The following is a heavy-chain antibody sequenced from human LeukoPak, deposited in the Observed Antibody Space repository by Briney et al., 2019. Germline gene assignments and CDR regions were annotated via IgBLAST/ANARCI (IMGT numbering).Heavy chain of an antibody. CDR2: INPDGSGK. J-gene: IGHJ5*01. D-gene: IGHD5/OR15-5a*01. CDR3: ATGVSTTGVYNWLDS. V-gene: IGHV3-7*03. CDR1: GFTFSNYW. Sequence: GGSLRLSCAASGFTFSNYWLNWVRQAPGKGLEWVANINPDGSGKYYVDSMKGRFTISRDNAKNSLHLQMNSLRAEDAAVYYCATGVSTTGVYNWLDSWGQGTLVTVSS.